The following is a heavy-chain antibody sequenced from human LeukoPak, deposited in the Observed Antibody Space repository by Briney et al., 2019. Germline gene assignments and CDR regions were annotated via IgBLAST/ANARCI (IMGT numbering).Heavy chain of an antibody. Sequence: GGSLRLSCAASGFTFSSYSMNWVRQAPGKGLEWVSSISSSSYIYYADSVKGRFTISRDNAKNSLYLQMNSLRAEDTAVYYCARDQEGVYYHYMDVWGKGTTVTVSS. J-gene: IGHJ6*03. CDR2: ISSSSYI. CDR3: ARDQEGVYYHYMDV. CDR1: GFTFSSYS. D-gene: IGHD3-10*01. V-gene: IGHV3-21*01.